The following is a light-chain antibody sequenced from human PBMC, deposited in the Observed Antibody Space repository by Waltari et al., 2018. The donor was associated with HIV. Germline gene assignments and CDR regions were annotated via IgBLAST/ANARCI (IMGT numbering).Light chain of an antibody. V-gene: IGKV3-11*01. CDR3: QQRSNWPPWT. Sequence: EIVLTQSPATLSLSPGERATLSCRASQSVSSYLAWYQQKPGQAPRRLIYDAFKRATGIPARFSGSGSGTDFTLTISSREPEDFAVYYCQQRSNWPPWTFGQGTKVEIK. J-gene: IGKJ1*01. CDR1: QSVSSY. CDR2: DAF.